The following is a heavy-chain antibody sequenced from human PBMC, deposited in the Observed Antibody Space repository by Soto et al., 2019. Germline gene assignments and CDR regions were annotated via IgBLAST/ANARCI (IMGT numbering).Heavy chain of an antibody. D-gene: IGHD4-17*01. CDR3: AKDLPTVAPFDY. J-gene: IGHJ4*02. V-gene: IGHV3-30*18. CDR2: ISYDGSNK. CDR1: GFTISSYG. Sequence: GGSLRLSCAASGFTISSYGMHWVRQAPGKGLEWVAVISYDGSNKYYADSVKGRFTISRDNSKNTLYLQMNSLRAEDTAVYYSAKDLPTVAPFDYWGQGTLVTVSS.